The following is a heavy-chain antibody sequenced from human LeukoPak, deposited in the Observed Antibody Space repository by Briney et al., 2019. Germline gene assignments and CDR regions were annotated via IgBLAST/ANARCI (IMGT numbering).Heavy chain of an antibody. Sequence: GASVKVSCKVSGYTLTELSMHWVRQAPGKGLEWMGGFDPEDGETIYAQKFQGRVTMAEDTSTDTAYMELSSLRSEDTAVYYCATDLEWLKTLDYWGPGTLVTVSS. CDR3: ATDLEWLKTLDY. J-gene: IGHJ4*02. CDR1: GYTLTELS. CDR2: FDPEDGET. D-gene: IGHD3-3*01. V-gene: IGHV1-24*01.